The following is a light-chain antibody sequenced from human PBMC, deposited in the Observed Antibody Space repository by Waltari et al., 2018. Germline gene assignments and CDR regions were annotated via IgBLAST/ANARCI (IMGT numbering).Light chain of an antibody. V-gene: IGLV2-14*01. J-gene: IGLJ2*01. CDR3: TSYASSNTLVV. Sequence: QSALTQPASVSGSPGQSIPISCTGTSSDVGGYNYVSWYQQHPGKAPKVMIYEVSNRPSGVSNRFSGSKSGNTASLTISGLQAEDEADYYCTSYASSNTLVVFGGGTKLTVL. CDR1: SSDVGGYNY. CDR2: EVS.